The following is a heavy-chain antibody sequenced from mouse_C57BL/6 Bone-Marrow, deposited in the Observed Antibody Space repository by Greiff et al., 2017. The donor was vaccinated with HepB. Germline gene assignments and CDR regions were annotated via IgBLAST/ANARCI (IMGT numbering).Heavy chain of an antibody. CDR2: IGPNSGGT. CDR3: ARWGIDGNWYFDV. V-gene: IGHV1-72*01. J-gene: IGHJ1*03. CDR1: GYTFTSYW. Sequence: QVQLKQPGAELVKPGASVKLSCKASGYTFTSYWMHWVKQRPGRGLEWIGRIGPNSGGTKYNEKFKSKATLTVDKPSSTAYMQLSSLTSEDSAVYYCARWGIDGNWYFDVWGTGTTVTVSS. D-gene: IGHD2-1*01.